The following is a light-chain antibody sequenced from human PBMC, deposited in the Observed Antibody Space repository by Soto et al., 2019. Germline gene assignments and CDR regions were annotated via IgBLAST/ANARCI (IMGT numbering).Light chain of an antibody. Sequence: QSVLAQPPSVSGTPGQRVTISCSGSRPNIGSNTVNWYQDLPGTAPKLLVYDNHHRPSGVPDRFSGSKSGTSASLAISGLQSEDEAEYYCAAWDDSLNAFYVFGTGTKVTVL. V-gene: IGLV1-44*01. J-gene: IGLJ1*01. CDR2: DNH. CDR3: AAWDDSLNAFYV. CDR1: RPNIGSNT.